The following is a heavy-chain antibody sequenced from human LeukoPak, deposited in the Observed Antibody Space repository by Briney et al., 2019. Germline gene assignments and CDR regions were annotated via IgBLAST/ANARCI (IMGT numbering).Heavy chain of an antibody. CDR3: ARGHHSSGYSSFDY. Sequence: ASVKVSCKASGYTLTSYYMHWVRQAPGQRLEWMGWINAGNGNTKYSQKFQGRVTITGDTSASTAYMELSSLRSEDTALYYCARGHHSSGYSSFDYWGQGTLVTVSS. V-gene: IGHV1-3*01. J-gene: IGHJ4*02. D-gene: IGHD3-22*01. CDR2: INAGNGNT. CDR1: GYTLTSYY.